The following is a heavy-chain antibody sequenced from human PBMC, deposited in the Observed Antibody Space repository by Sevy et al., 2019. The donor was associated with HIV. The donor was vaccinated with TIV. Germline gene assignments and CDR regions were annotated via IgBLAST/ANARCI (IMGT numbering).Heavy chain of an antibody. CDR3: STRNVYDKSG. V-gene: IGHV3-49*03. D-gene: IGHD3-22*01. Sequence: GGSLRLSCTGSGFVFDDYAMSWCRQAPGKGLEWLGFIRNKAFGGTAEYAASVKGRFTISRDYSKSIAYLEMNRLEIEDTAVYYCSTRNVYDKSGWGQGTLVTVSS. CDR1: GFVFDDYA. J-gene: IGHJ4*02. CDR2: IRNKAFGGTA.